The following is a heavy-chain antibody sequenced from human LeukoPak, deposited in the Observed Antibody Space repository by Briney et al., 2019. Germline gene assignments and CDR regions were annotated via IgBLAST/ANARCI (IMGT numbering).Heavy chain of an antibody. CDR3: ARGGRDGDYYYYMDV. V-gene: IGHV4-34*01. Sequence: PSETLSLTCAVYGGSFSGYYWSWIRQPPGKGLEWIGEINHSGSINYNPSLKSRVTISVDTSKNQFSLKLSSVTAADTAVYYCARGGRDGDYYYYMDVWGKGTTVTVSS. J-gene: IGHJ6*03. D-gene: IGHD3-10*01. CDR1: GGSFSGYY. CDR2: INHSGSI.